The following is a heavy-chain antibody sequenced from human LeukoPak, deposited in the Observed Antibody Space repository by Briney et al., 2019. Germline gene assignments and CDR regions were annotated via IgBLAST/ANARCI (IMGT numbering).Heavy chain of an antibody. J-gene: IGHJ4*02. Sequence: SETLSLTCTVSGGSISSYYWSWVRQPAGKGLGWIGRIYASGNTNYNPSLKGRVTMTVDTSKNQFSLNLSSVTAADTAVYYCARGRGSSWYYFDSWGQGTLVTVSS. CDR2: IYASGNT. CDR1: GGSISSYY. D-gene: IGHD6-13*01. V-gene: IGHV4-4*07. CDR3: ARGRGSSWYYFDS.